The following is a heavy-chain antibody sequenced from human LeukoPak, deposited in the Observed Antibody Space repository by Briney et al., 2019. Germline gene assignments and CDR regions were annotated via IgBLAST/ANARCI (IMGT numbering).Heavy chain of an antibody. J-gene: IGHJ6*03. Sequence: GASVKVSCKASGYTFTSYGISWVRQAPGQGLEWMGWISAYNGNTNYAQKFQGRVTMTRDTSISTAYMELRRLRSDDTAVYYCARGHRYGFLSGDHYYYYMDVWGKGTSVTISS. D-gene: IGHD5-18*01. CDR3: ARGHRYGFLSGDHYYYYMDV. CDR1: GYTFTSYG. CDR2: ISAYNGNT. V-gene: IGHV1-18*01.